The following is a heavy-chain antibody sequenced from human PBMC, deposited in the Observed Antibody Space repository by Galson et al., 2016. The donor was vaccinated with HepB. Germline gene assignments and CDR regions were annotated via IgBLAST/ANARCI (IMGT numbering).Heavy chain of an antibody. CDR1: GFTFNSYT. J-gene: IGHJ4*02. CDR2: ISISSSYI. CDR3: ARGSYWLIHHGDYFDY. V-gene: IGHV3-21*01. D-gene: IGHD1-26*01. Sequence: SLRLSCAASGFTFNSYTKNWVRQAPGKGLEWVSSISISSSYIYYADSVKGRFTISRDNAKNSLYLQMNSLRAEGTAVYYCARGSYWLIHHGDYFDYWGQGTLVTVSS.